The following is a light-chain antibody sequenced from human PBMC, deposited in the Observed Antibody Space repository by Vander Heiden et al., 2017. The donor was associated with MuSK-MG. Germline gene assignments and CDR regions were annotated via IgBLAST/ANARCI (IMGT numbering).Light chain of an antibody. CDR2: GTS. CDR3: QQYGSSFYT. V-gene: IGKV3-20*01. CDR1: QSASSGY. Sequence: EIVSTQSPGTLSLSPGERATVSCRASQSASSGYLAWYQQKPGQAPRLLIYGTSSRATGIPDRFSGSRSGTDFILTISRLEPEDCAVYFCQQYGSSFYTFGQGTKVEIK. J-gene: IGKJ2*01.